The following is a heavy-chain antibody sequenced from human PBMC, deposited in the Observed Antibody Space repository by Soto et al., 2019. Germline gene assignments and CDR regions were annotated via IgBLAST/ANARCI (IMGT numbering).Heavy chain of an antibody. CDR3: ARTRSSSYIGALKD. CDR2: ISYDGSNK. D-gene: IGHD6-13*01. CDR1: GFTFSSYA. J-gene: IGHJ4*02. V-gene: IGHV3-30-3*01. Sequence: QVQLVESGGGVVQPGRSLRLSCAASGFTFSSYAMHWVRQAPGKGLEWVAVISYDGSNKYYADSVKGRFTISRDNSKNTLYLQMNSLRAEDTAVYYCARTRSSSYIGALKDWGQGTLVTVSS.